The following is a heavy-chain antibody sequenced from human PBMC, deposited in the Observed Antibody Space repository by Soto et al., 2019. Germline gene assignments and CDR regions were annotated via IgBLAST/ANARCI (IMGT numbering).Heavy chain of an antibody. J-gene: IGHJ6*02. CDR3: ARDRVLRFLEWLPYYGMDV. D-gene: IGHD3-3*01. CDR1: GFTFSAYN. Sequence: PGGSLRLSCAASGFTFSAYNMNWVRQAPGKGLEWVAVISYDGTNKYYADSVKGRFTISRDNSKHTLYLQMSSLRAEDTAVYYCARDRVLRFLEWLPYYGMDVWGQGTTVTISS. CDR2: ISYDGTNK. V-gene: IGHV3-30*03.